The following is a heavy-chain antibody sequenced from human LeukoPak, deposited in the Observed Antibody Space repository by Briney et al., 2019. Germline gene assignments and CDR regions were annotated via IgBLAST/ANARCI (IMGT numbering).Heavy chain of an antibody. CDR2: ISGRGTTK. CDR1: GFAFSSYA. V-gene: IGHV3-48*01. D-gene: IGHD2-8*01. Sequence: GGSLRLSCAASGFAFSSYAMDWVRQVPGKGLEWVASISGRGTTKYYGDSVKGRFTISRDNVTKTMFLQMSSLRGEDSAIYFCARRFCNGARCWGGFDYWGPGTLVTVS. J-gene: IGHJ4*01. CDR3: ARRFCNGARCWGGFDY.